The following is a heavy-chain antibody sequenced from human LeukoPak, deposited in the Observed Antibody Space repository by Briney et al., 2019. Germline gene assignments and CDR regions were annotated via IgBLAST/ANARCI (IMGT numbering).Heavy chain of an antibody. V-gene: IGHV4-38-2*02. J-gene: IGHJ4*02. D-gene: IGHD1-26*01. CDR1: GYSITRGYN. Sequence: SETLSLTCTVSGYSITRGYNWGWVRQSPGKGLEWIASISHAGDTYYNPSLKSRVTISVDTSKNHFSLNLASVTASDTAVYFCGRGEVGEFDHWGQGTLVTVSS. CDR3: GRGEVGEFDH. CDR2: ISHAGDT.